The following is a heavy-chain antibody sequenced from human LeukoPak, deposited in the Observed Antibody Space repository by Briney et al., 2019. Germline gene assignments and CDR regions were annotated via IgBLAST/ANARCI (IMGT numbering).Heavy chain of an antibody. CDR2: IIPIFGTA. V-gene: IGHV1-69*05. Sequence: SVKVSCKASGGTFSSYAISWVRQAPGQGLEWMGGIIPIFGTANYAQEFQGRVTITTDESTSTAYMELSSLRSEDTAVYYCAIDPPLAGATFPYYYYYYMDVWGKGTTVTVSS. D-gene: IGHD1-26*01. CDR3: AIDPPLAGATFPYYYYYYMDV. CDR1: GGTFSSYA. J-gene: IGHJ6*03.